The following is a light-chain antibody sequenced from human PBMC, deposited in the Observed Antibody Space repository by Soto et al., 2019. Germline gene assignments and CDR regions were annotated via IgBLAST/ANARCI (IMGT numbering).Light chain of an antibody. CDR2: GAS. CDR1: QSVSSN. CDR3: QQYNNWPPWT. Sequence: EIVMTQSPATLSVSPGERATLSCRASQSVSSNLAWYQQKPGQAPRPLIYGASTRATGIPARFSGSGSGTEFTLTINSLQSEDFAVYYCQQYNNWPPWTFGQGTKVDIK. V-gene: IGKV3-15*01. J-gene: IGKJ1*01.